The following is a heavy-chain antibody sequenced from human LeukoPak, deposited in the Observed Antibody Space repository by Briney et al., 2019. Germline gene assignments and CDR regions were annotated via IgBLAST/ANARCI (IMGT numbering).Heavy chain of an antibody. CDR2: IYNSEST. V-gene: IGHV4-39*07. CDR3: ASGEPRYSSRIVVGDN. Sequence: SETLSLTCTVSGGSISSRSYYWGWIRQPPGKGLEWIGSIYNSESTYYNPSLKGRVTISVDTSKNQLSLKVSSVTAADTAVYYCASGEPRYSSRIVVGDNWGQGTLVTVSS. CDR1: GGSISSRSYY. D-gene: IGHD3-22*01. J-gene: IGHJ4*02.